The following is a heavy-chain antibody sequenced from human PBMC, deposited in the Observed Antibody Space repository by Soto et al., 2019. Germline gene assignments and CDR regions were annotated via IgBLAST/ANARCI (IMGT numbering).Heavy chain of an antibody. CDR1: GYTFTSYY. CDR2: INPSGGST. D-gene: IGHD6-13*01. J-gene: IGHJ6*02. V-gene: IGHV1-46*01. CDR3: ARTSAAGKYYYGMHV. Sequence: ASVKVSCKASGYTFTSYYIHCVRQAPGQGLEWLGVINPSGGSTSYAQKFQGRVTMTRDTSTSTLYMELSSLRSEDTAMYYCARTSAAGKYYYGMHVWGQGTTVTVSS.